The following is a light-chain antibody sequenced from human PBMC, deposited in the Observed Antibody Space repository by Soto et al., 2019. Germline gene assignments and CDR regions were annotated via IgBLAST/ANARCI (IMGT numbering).Light chain of an antibody. CDR2: DAS. CDR3: QQFNSYPYT. V-gene: IGKV1-13*02. Sequence: AIQLTQSPSSLSASVGDRVTITCRASQGISSAGAWYQQKPGKAPKLLIFDASSLESGVPSRFSGSGSGTDFTLTISSLQPEDFATYSCQQFNSYPYTFGQGTKLEIK. CDR1: QGISSA. J-gene: IGKJ2*01.